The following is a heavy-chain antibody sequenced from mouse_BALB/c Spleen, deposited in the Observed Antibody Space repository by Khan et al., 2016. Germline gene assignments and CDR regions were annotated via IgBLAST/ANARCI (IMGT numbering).Heavy chain of an antibody. CDR3: ARSGEYNGPIY. CDR2: ISSGSSTI. CDR1: GFTFSSFG. J-gene: IGHJ2*01. V-gene: IGHV5-17*02. Sequence: EVKLEESGGGLVQPGGSRKLSCAASGFTFSSFGMHWVRQAPEKGLEWVAYISSGSSTIYYADTVKGRFTISRDNPKNTLFLQMTSLRSEDTAKYYCARSGEYNGPIYRGQGTTLTVSS. D-gene: IGHD1-1*01.